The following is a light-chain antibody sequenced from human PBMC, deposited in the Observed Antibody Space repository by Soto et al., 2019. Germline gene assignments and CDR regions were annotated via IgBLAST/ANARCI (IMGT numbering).Light chain of an antibody. V-gene: IGKV1-5*03. Sequence: DIPMTQSNSTLSGSGGDRATVSCLASETISSWLAWYQQKPGKAPKLLISKASTLKSGVPSRFSGSGSGTEFALTISSLQPDDFATYSCQDYNSYSEAFGQGTNVDI. J-gene: IGKJ1*01. CDR2: KAS. CDR1: ETISSW. CDR3: QDYNSYSEA.